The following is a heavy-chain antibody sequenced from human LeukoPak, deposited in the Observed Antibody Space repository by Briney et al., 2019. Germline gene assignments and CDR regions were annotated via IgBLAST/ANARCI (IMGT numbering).Heavy chain of an antibody. Sequence: GGSLRLSCAVSGFTFGSYNMNWVRQARGKGLEWVSYISSSGTTIYYADSVKGRFTISRDNAKNSLYLQMNSLRAEDTAVYYCARAGYCSSTSCYRGDYWGQGTLLTVSS. J-gene: IGHJ4*02. CDR2: ISSSGTTI. CDR1: GFTFGSYN. CDR3: ARAGYCSSTSCYRGDY. V-gene: IGHV3-48*01. D-gene: IGHD2-2*02.